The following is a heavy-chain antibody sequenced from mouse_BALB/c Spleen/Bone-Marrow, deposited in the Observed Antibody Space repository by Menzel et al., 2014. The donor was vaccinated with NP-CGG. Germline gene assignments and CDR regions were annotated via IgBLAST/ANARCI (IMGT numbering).Heavy chain of an antibody. D-gene: IGHD1-1*01. Sequence: EVHLVESGGGLVQPGGSMKLSCVASGFTFSNYWMNWVRQSPEKGLEWVAEIRLKSNNYATHYAESVKGRFTISRDDSKSSVYLQMNNLRAEDTGIYYCTRYYYGSSRGFAYWGQGTLVTVSA. CDR2: IRLKSNNYAT. J-gene: IGHJ3*01. V-gene: IGHV6-6*02. CDR3: TRYYYGSSRGFAY. CDR1: GFTFSNYW.